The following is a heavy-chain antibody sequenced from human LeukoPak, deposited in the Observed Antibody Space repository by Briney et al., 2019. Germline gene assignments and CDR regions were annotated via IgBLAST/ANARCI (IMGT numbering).Heavy chain of an antibody. D-gene: IGHD5-24*01. Sequence: ETLSLTCAVYGGSFSGYYWSWIRQPPGKGLEWVSGITGGGDSTYYADSVKGRFTISRDNSKNALYLQMNSLRAEDTAIYYCAKDDGWLQFNNWGQGTLVTVSS. CDR3: AKDDGWLQFNN. V-gene: IGHV3-23*01. CDR1: GGSFSGYY. CDR2: ITGGGDST. J-gene: IGHJ4*02.